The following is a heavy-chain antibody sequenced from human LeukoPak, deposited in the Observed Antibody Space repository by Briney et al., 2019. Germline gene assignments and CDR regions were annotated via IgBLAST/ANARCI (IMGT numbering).Heavy chain of an antibody. CDR1: GYTFTSYY. V-gene: IGHV1-46*01. CDR3: AREPLAAAGPVPFDY. Sequence: ASVKVSCKASGYTFTSYYMHWVRQAPGQGLERMGIINPSGGSTSYAQKFQGRVTMTRDTSTSTVYMELSSLRSEDTAVYYCAREPLAAAGPVPFDYWGQGTLVTVSS. CDR2: INPSGGST. D-gene: IGHD6-13*01. J-gene: IGHJ4*02.